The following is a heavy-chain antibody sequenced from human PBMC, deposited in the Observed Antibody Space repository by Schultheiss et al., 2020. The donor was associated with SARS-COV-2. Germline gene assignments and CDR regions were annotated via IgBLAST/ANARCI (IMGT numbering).Heavy chain of an antibody. D-gene: IGHD2-2*01. CDR3: VSDLIAVEPSGRQNYNMDV. Sequence: GESLKISCAASGFTFSSYAMSWVRQAPGKGLEWVSTVSGSGDSRYYADSVKGQFTISRDYSKNTLYLQMNSLRDEDTAVYYCVSDLIAVEPSGRQNYNMDVWGKGTTVTVSS. CDR2: VSGSGDSR. CDR1: GFTFSSYA. J-gene: IGHJ6*03. V-gene: IGHV3-23*01.